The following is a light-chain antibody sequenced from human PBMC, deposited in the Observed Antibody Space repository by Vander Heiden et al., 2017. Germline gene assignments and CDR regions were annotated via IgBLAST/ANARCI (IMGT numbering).Light chain of an antibody. V-gene: IGLV1-40*01. CDR3: QSYDSSLSALV. CDR2: SND. CDR1: VSNIGSNYD. Sequence: QSVLPQPPSVSGAPGQGVTISCTGGVSNIGSNYDVPWYRQLPGTAPHLLIYSNDNRPSGVPDRFSGSKSGNTASLAITGLQVEDEADYYCQSYDSSLSALVFGGGTKLTV. J-gene: IGLJ3*02.